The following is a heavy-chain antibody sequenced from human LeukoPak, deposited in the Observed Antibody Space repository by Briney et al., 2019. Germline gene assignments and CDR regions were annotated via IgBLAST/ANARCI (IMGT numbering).Heavy chain of an antibody. CDR1: GFTLRTYA. V-gene: IGHV3-30*04. CDR3: ARADFYGSGSHPPGGFDY. J-gene: IGHJ4*02. Sequence: PGRSLRLSCAASGFTLRTYAMHGVRQAPGKGLEGVAVISYDGSNTYYAHSVRGRFTISRDSSKNTLSLQMSSLSAEDTAVYYCARADFYGSGSHPPGGFDYWGQGTLVTVSS. D-gene: IGHD3-10*01. CDR2: ISYDGSNT.